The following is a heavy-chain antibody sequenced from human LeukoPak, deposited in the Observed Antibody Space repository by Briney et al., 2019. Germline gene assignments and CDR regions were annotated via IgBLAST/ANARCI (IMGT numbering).Heavy chain of an antibody. CDR1: GFTFSSYA. V-gene: IGHV3-23*01. D-gene: IGHD3-22*01. CDR2: ISGGGGST. Sequence: GGSLRLSCAASGFTFSSYAMSWVRQAPGKGLEWVSAISGGGGSTYYADSVKGRFTISRDNSKNTLYLQMNSLRAEDTAVYYCATTGVDSSGYYGYWGQGTLVTVSS. J-gene: IGHJ4*02. CDR3: ATTGVDSSGYYGY.